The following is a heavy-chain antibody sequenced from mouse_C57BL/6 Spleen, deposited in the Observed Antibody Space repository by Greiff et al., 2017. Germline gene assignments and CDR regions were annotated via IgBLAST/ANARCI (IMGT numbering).Heavy chain of an antibody. D-gene: IGHD3-2*01. CDR1: GYTFTSYW. V-gene: IGHV1-55*01. CDR3: ARRHHYYAMDY. J-gene: IGHJ4*01. Sequence: QVQLQQPGAELVKPGASVKMSCKASGYTFTSYWITWVKQRPGQGLEWIGDIYPGSGSTNYNEKFKSKATLTVDTSSSTAYLQHSSLPSEDSAVYYCARRHHYYAMDYWGQGTSVTVSS. CDR2: IYPGSGST.